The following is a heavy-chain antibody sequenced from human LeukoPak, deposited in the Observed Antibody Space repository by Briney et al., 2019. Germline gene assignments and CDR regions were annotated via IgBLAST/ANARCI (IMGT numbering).Heavy chain of an antibody. CDR3: AKEELEYGDYEALDY. V-gene: IGHV3-30-3*01. CDR1: GFTFSSYA. Sequence: GRSLRLSCAASGFTFSSYAMHWVRQAPGKGLEWVAVISYDGSNKYYADSVKGRFTISRDNSKNTLYLQMNSLRAEDTAVYYCAKEELEYGDYEALDYWGQGTLVTVSS. J-gene: IGHJ4*02. CDR2: ISYDGSNK. D-gene: IGHD4-17*01.